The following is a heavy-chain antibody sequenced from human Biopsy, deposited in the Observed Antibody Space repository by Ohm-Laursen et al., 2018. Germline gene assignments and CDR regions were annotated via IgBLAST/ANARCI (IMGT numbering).Heavy chain of an antibody. Sequence: SVKVSCKASGYSFNNYGINWVRQAPGQGLEWMGRISGYNGNTKYAQKFQGRVTMTTDTSTSAVYMEVRSLRSDDTAVYYCARVALPLYLDNWGQGTRVTVSS. CDR1: GYSFNNYG. CDR3: ARVALPLYLDN. D-gene: IGHD2-21*01. J-gene: IGHJ4*02. CDR2: ISGYNGNT. V-gene: IGHV1-18*01.